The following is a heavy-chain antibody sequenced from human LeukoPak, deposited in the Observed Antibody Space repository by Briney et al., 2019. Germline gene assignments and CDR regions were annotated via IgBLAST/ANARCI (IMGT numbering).Heavy chain of an antibody. D-gene: IGHD3-22*01. V-gene: IGHV1-69*05. CDR1: GGTFSSYA. J-gene: IGHJ6*03. Sequence: SVKVSCKASGGTFSSYAISWVRQAPGQGLEWMGRIIPIFGTANYAQKFQGRVTITTDESTSTAYMELSSLRSEDTAVYYCARGNLSDSSGYYYPYHYYYMDVWGKGTTVTVSS. CDR3: ARGNLSDSSGYYYPYHYYYMDV. CDR2: IIPIFGTA.